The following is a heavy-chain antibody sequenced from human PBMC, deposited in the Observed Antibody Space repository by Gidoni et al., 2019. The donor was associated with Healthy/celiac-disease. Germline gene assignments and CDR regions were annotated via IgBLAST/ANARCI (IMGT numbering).Heavy chain of an antibody. V-gene: IGHV4-38-2*02. CDR3: ARDAGIAVAYYYYYYGMDV. J-gene: IGHJ6*02. Sequence: QVQLQESGPGLVKPSETLSLTCAVSGYSISSGYYWGWIRQPPGKGMEWIGIISHSGSTYYNPSLKSRVTISVDTSKNQFSLKLSSVTAADTAVYYCARDAGIAVAYYYYYYGMDVWGQGTTVTVSS. CDR2: ISHSGST. D-gene: IGHD6-19*01. CDR1: GYSISSGYY.